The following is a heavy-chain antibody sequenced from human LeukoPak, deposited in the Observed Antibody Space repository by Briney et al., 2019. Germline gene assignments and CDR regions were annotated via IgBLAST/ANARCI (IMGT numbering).Heavy chain of an antibody. J-gene: IGHJ4*02. Sequence: ASVKVSCKVSGYTLTELSMHWVRQAPGKGLEWMGGFYNEDGETIYAKQLQGRATMPEDTSTDTAYMELSSLISEDTAVYYCATVPTGGYYGSGSLDYWGQGTLVTVSS. CDR3: ATVPTGGYYGSGSLDY. CDR2: FYNEDGET. D-gene: IGHD3-10*01. V-gene: IGHV1-24*01. CDR1: GYTLTELS.